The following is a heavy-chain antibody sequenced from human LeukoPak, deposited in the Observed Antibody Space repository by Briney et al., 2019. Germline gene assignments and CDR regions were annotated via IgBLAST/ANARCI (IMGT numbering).Heavy chain of an antibody. J-gene: IGHJ4*02. D-gene: IGHD3-22*01. CDR2: ISSGSSYI. Sequence: GGSLRLSCAASGFTFSSYSMNWVRRAPGKGLEWVSSISSGSSYIYYADSVKGRFTISRDNAKNSLYLQMNSLRAEDTAVYYCARRAGDYSHPYDYWGQGTLVTVSS. CDR1: GFTFSSYS. V-gene: IGHV3-21*04. CDR3: ARRAGDYSHPYDY.